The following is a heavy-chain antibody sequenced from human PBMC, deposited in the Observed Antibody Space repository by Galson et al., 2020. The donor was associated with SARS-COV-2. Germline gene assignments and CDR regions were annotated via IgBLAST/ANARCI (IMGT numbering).Heavy chain of an antibody. D-gene: IGHD5-18*01. CDR3: ASVGTAINH. V-gene: IGHV4-30-2*01. Sequence: SETLSLTCAVSGGSISSGDYSWTWIRQPPGKGLEWIGYIYHTGSTYYNPSLKSRVTISVDRSKNQFSLKLNSVTAADTAVYYCASVGTAINHWGQGTLVTVSS. CDR1: GGSISSGDYS. J-gene: IGHJ5*02. CDR2: IYHTGST.